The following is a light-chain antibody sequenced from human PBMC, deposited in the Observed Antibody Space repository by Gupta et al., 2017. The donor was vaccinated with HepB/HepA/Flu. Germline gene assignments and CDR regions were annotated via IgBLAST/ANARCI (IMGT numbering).Light chain of an antibody. J-gene: IGKJ2*01. V-gene: IGKV3-15*01. CDR1: QSISSN. CDR3: QQYNDWPPYT. Sequence: EIVMTQSPATLSVSPGERATLSCRASQSISSNLAWYQQIPGLAPRLLIYGASTRATGIPARFSGSGSGTQFTLTISSLQSEDFAVYYCQQYNDWPPYTFGQGTKLEIK. CDR2: GAS.